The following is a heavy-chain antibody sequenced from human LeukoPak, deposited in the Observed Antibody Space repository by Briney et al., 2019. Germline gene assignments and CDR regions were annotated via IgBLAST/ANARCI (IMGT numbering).Heavy chain of an antibody. J-gene: IGHJ4*02. CDR3: ARDIYDFWSGYLDY. V-gene: IGHV4-30-4*01. D-gene: IGHD3-3*01. Sequence: SQTLSLTCTVSGGSISSGDYYWSWIRQPPGKGLEWIGYIYYSGSTYYNPSLKSRVTISVDTSKNQFSLKLSSVTAADTAVYYCARDIYDFWSGYLDYWGREPWSPSPQ. CDR2: IYYSGST. CDR1: GGSISSGDYY.